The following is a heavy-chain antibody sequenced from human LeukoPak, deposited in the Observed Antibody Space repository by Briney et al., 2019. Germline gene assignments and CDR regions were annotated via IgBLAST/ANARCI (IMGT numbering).Heavy chain of an antibody. CDR3: ARLSWWFDP. J-gene: IGHJ5*02. CDR1: GGSISSYH. Sequence: SETLSLTCSVSGGSISSYHWSWIRQPPGKGPEWIGNIYTSGSTNYNPSLKSRVTIPVDTSKNQFSLKLSSVTAADTAVYYCARLSWWFDPWGQGTLVTVSS. CDR2: IYTSGST. V-gene: IGHV4-4*09.